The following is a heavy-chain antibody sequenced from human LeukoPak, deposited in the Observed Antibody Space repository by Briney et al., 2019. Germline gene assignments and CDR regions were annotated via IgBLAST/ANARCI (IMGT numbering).Heavy chain of an antibody. D-gene: IGHD3-10*01. V-gene: IGHV4-34*01. CDR2: INDSGST. CDR1: GGSFSGYY. CDR3: ARRWGFTMVRVVNNWFDP. J-gene: IGHJ5*02. Sequence: PSELMSLTWGVYGGSFSGYYWSWIHQPPGKRLERIGEINDSGSTNYNPSLKSRVTISADTSKSQFSLKLSCVTAADRAVYYCARRWGFTMVRVVNNWFDPGGQGTLVTVPS.